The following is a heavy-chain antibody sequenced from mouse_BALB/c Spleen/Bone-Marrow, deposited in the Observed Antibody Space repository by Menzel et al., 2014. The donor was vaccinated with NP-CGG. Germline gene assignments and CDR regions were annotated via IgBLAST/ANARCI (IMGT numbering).Heavy chain of an antibody. J-gene: IGHJ1*01. D-gene: IGHD1-1*01. CDR2: ISYSGST. CDR3: AIITTAWYFDV. V-gene: IGHV3-8*02. CDR1: GDSINSGY. Sequence: VQLQQSGPSLVKHSQTLSLTCSVTGDSINSGYWNWIRNFPGNKLDYMGYISYSGSTSYNPSLKSRIAITRDTSKNQYYLQLNSVTTEDTATYYCAIITTAWYFDVWGAGTTVTVSS.